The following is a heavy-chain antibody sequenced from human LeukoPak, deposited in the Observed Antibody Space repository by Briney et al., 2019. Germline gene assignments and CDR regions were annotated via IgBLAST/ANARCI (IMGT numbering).Heavy chain of an antibody. CDR1: GFTFSSYA. J-gene: IGHJ6*04. V-gene: IGHV3-30*04. D-gene: IGHD2-2*01. Sequence: GSLRLSCAASGFTFSSYAMHWVRQAPGKGLEWVAVISYDGSNKYYADSVKGRFTISRDNSKNTLYLQMNSLRAEDTAVCYCARELYCSSTSCPDYYYYGMDVWGKGTTVTVSS. CDR2: ISYDGSNK. CDR3: ARELYCSSTSCPDYYYYGMDV.